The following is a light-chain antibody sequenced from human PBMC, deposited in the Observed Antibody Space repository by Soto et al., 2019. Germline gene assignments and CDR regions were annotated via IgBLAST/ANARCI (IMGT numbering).Light chain of an antibody. V-gene: IGKV3-20*01. CDR1: QTIMTS. Sequence: IVMTQSPDTLSLSPGERAALSCRASQTIMTSLAWYQQRPGQAPRLLIFDASRKTFGVPDRFTGSGSGTDFTLTINRLEPEDFGVYFCQQYGSSVTFGGGTKVDIK. J-gene: IGKJ4*01. CDR3: QQYGSSVT. CDR2: DAS.